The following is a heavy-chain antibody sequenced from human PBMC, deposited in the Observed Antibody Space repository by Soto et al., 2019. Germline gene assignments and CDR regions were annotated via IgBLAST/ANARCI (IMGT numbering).Heavy chain of an antibody. V-gene: IGHV3-15*07. CDR2: IKSETYGGTA. CDR3: TPHYHDSSDYYGYFQH. Sequence: GGSLRLSCAASGFTFSNAWMNWVRQAPGRGLEWVGRIKSETYGGTADYAAPVKGRFIISRDDSHNTLYLQMNSLNTEDTAVYYCTPHYHDSSDYYGYFQHWGQGTLVTVSS. J-gene: IGHJ1*01. CDR1: GFTFSNAW. D-gene: IGHD3-22*01.